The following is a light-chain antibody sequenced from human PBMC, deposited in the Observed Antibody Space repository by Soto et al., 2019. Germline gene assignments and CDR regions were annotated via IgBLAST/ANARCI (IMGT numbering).Light chain of an antibody. Sequence: EIVLTQSPGTLSLSPGERATLSRRASQSVSSSYLAWYQQKPGQAPRLLIYGASSRAIGIPDRFSGSGSGTDFTLTISRLEPEDFAVYYCQQYGSSPWPFGQGTKVEIK. CDR3: QQYGSSPWP. V-gene: IGKV3-20*01. CDR2: GAS. J-gene: IGKJ1*01. CDR1: QSVSSSY.